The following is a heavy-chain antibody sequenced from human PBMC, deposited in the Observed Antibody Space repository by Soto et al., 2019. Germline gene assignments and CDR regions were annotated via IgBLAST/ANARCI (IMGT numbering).Heavy chain of an antibody. Sequence: ASVKVSCKASGYTFTSYDINWVRQATGQGLEWMGWMNPNSGNTGYAQKFQGRVTITRNTSISTAYMELSSLRSEDTAVYYCARARVLRYFDWLLQADDAFDIWGQGTMVTVSS. CDR3: ARARVLRYFDWLLQADDAFDI. J-gene: IGHJ3*02. D-gene: IGHD3-9*01. CDR2: MNPNSGNT. V-gene: IGHV1-8*01. CDR1: GYTFTSYD.